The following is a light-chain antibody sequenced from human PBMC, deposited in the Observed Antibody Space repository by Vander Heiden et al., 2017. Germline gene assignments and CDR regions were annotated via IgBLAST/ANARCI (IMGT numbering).Light chain of an antibody. Sequence: DIQMTQSPSSLCASVGDRVTITCRASQSISSYLNWYQQKPGKAPKLLIYAASSLQSGVPSRFSGSGSGTDFTLTISSLQPEDFATYYCQQSDSTSPLTFGGGTKVEIK. CDR2: AAS. CDR1: QSISSY. V-gene: IGKV1-39*01. J-gene: IGKJ4*01. CDR3: QQSDSTSPLT.